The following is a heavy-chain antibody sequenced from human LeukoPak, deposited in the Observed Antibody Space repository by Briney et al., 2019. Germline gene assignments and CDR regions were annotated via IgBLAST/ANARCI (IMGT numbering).Heavy chain of an antibody. CDR1: GYTFTSYY. V-gene: IGHV1-46*01. J-gene: IGHJ4*02. CDR2: INPSGGST. D-gene: IGHD3-22*01. Sequence: GASVEVSCKASGYTFTSYYMHWVRQAPGQGLEWLGMINPSGGSTSYAQKFQGRVTMTTDTSTSAVYMELSSLRSEDTAVYYCARRALGSSYYYCFDYWGQGTLVTVSS. CDR3: ARRALGSSYYYCFDY.